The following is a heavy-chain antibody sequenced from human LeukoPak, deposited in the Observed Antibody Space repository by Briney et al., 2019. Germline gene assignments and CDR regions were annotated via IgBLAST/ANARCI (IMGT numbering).Heavy chain of an antibody. CDR2: MNPKSGNT. CDR3: ARTTYYDILTGYRWFDP. D-gene: IGHD3-9*01. CDR1: GFTFTSYD. J-gene: IGHJ5*02. Sequence: ASVKVSCKASGFTFTSYDINWVRQATGQGLEWMGWMNPKSGNTGYAQTFQGRVTITRNTSISTAYMELSSLRSEDTAVYYCARTTYYDILTGYRWFDPWGQGTLVTVSS. V-gene: IGHV1-8*01.